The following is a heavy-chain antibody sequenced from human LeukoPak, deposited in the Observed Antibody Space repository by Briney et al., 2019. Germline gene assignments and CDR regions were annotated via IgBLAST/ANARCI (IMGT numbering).Heavy chain of an antibody. V-gene: IGHV3-30*02. D-gene: IGHD2-15*01. CDR2: IRNDGSYE. CDR3: AKGGSPSHNWFNS. Sequence: RGSLRLSCAAPGFTFSDYGMHWVRQAPGKGLERVAFIRNDGSYEYYPDSVKGRFTISRDNSRNALFLQMNSLRAEDTAVYYCAKGGSPSHNWFNSWGQGTLVTVSS. J-gene: IGHJ5*01. CDR1: GFTFSDYG.